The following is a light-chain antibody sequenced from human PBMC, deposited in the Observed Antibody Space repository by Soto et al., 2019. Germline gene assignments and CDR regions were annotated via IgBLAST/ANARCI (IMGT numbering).Light chain of an antibody. J-gene: IGKJ1*01. CDR1: QGIRND. CDR3: LQDYNSLRT. V-gene: IGKV1-6*01. Sequence: AIQMTQSPSSLSASVGDRVTITCRASQGIRNDLFWCQQKPGKAPNLLIYADARIQSGVPSRFGGSGSGTDFTLTISSLQPEDVATYYCLQDYNSLRTFGQGTKVEIK. CDR2: ADA.